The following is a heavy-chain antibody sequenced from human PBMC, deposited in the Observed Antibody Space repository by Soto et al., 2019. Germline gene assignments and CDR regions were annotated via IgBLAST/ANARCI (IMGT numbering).Heavy chain of an antibody. J-gene: IGHJ4*02. CDR2: ISSSGVSS. D-gene: IGHD4-4*01. CDR3: AKEANPSTVNQDYDY. Sequence: DVQLLETGGGLVQPGGSLRLSCATSGFTFSSYAMSWVRQAPGKGLEWVSAISSSGVSSYHADSVKGRFTISRDDSKNTLYLQMNSLRAEDTAIYHCAKEANPSTVNQDYDYWGQGTLVTVSS. CDR1: GFTFSSYA. V-gene: IGHV3-23*01.